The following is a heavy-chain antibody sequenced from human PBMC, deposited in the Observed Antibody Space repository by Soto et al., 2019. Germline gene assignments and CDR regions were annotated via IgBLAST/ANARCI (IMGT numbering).Heavy chain of an antibody. Sequence: QVQLVESGGGVVQPGRSLRLSCAASGFTFSSFAMHWVRQAPGKGLEWVAVISYDGSNKYYADSVKGRFTIYRDNSKNTLYLQMNSLRAEDTAVYYCASGSRWLVPAYFDYWDQGTLVTVSS. V-gene: IGHV3-30-3*01. CDR3: ASGSRWLVPAYFDY. J-gene: IGHJ4*02. CDR2: ISYDGSNK. D-gene: IGHD6-19*01. CDR1: GFTFSSFA.